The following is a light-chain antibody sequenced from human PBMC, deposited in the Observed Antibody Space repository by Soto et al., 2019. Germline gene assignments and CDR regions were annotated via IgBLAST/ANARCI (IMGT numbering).Light chain of an antibody. J-gene: IGKJ4*01. CDR2: GAS. CDR1: QSVGSS. V-gene: IGKV3-15*01. CDR3: QQYNNWPPLT. Sequence: EILMTQSPVTLSVSPGERATLSCRASQSVGSSLAWYQQKPGQAPRLLIYGASSRATGIPARFSGSVSWTEFSLTISSLQSEDFAVYYCQQYNNWPPLTFGGGTKVEIK.